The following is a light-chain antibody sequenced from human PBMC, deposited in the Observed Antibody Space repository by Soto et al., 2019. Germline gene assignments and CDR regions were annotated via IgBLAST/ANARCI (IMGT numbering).Light chain of an antibody. CDR3: QQYNTYPYT. V-gene: IGKV1-5*01. CDR1: QNINSW. J-gene: IGKJ2*01. CDR2: DAS. Sequence: DIQMTQSPSTLSASVGDRVTITCRASQNINSWLAWYQQKPGKAPKFLIYDASTLESGVPSRFSGSGSGTEFTLTISSLQPDDFATYYCQQYNTYPYTFGHGTKLEIK.